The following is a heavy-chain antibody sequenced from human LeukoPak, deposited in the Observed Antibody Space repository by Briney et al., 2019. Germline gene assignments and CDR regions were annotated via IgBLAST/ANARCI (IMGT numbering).Heavy chain of an antibody. J-gene: IGHJ4*02. V-gene: IGHV4-61*02. CDR3: ARRQDGHDY. Sequence: SQTLSLTCTVSGGSISSGFYYWSRIRQPAGKGLEWIGRIYTSGSTNYNPSLKSRVTISVDTSKNQFSLKLSSVTAADTAVYYCARRQDGHDYWSQGTLVTVSS. CDR1: GGSISSGFYY. CDR2: IYTSGST.